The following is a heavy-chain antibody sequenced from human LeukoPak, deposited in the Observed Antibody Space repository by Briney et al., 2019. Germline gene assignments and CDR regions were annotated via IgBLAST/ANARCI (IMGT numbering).Heavy chain of an antibody. J-gene: IGHJ4*02. V-gene: IGHV3-23*01. Sequence: GGSLRLSCAASGFTFSNYAMSWVRQAPGKGLEWVSAISGTGSITYYADSVKGRFTISRDNSKNTLYLQMNSLRAEDTAVYYCARDLYRIVVVPHYFDYWGQGTLVTVSS. D-gene: IGHD3-22*01. CDR1: GFTFSNYA. CDR3: ARDLYRIVVVPHYFDY. CDR2: ISGTGSIT.